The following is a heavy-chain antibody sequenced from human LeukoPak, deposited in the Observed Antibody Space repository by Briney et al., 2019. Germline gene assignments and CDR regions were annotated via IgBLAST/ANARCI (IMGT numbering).Heavy chain of an antibody. CDR2: ISAYNGNT. CDR3: ARDFAWGSGGAPIDDNWLDP. V-gene: IGHV1-18*01. J-gene: IGHJ5*02. Sequence: ASVKVSCKASGYTFTSYAISWVRQAPGQGLEWMGWISAYNGNTNYAQKLQGRVTMTTDTSTSTAYMELRSLRSDDTAVYYCARDFAWGSGGAPIDDNWLDPWGQGILVTVSS. CDR1: GYTFTSYA. D-gene: IGHD7-27*01.